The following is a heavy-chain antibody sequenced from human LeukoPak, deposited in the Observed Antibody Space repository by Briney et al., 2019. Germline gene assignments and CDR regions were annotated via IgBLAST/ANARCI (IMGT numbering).Heavy chain of an antibody. J-gene: IGHJ4*02. CDR1: AFTFSSYW. V-gene: IGHV3-7*01. CDR2: IKQDGSEK. Sequence: GGSLRLSRAASAFTFSSYWMSWVRQAAGKGLEWVANIKQDGSEKYYLDSVKGRFTISRDNAKNSLYLQMNSLRAEDTAVYYCATVDEGRNTPMVSALDYWGQGTLVTVSS. CDR3: ATVDEGRNTPMVSALDY. D-gene: IGHD5-18*01.